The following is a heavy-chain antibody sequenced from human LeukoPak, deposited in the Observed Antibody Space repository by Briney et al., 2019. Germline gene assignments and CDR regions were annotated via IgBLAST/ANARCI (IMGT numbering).Heavy chain of an antibody. D-gene: IGHD4-17*01. CDR1: GYTFSSYA. V-gene: IGHV7-4-1*02. CDR3: ARSNNDGDYLGVGFDY. CDR2: TNPNTGNP. Sequence: ASVKVSCKASGYTFSSYAMNWVRQAPGQGLEWMGWTNPNTGNPTYAQGFTGRFVFSLDTSVSTAYLQISSLQAEDTAVYYCARSNNDGDYLGVGFDYWGQGTLVTVSP. J-gene: IGHJ4*02.